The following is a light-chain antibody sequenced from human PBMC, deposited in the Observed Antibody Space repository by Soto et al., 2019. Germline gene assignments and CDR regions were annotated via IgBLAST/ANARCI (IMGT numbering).Light chain of an antibody. J-gene: IGKJ1*01. Sequence: DIVMTQSPDSLAVSLGERATINCKSSQNVLYSSNNENYLAWYQQKPGQPPKLLIYWASTRESGVPDRFSGSGSGTEFTLTISSLQAEDVAVYYCQQYYNTPWTFGQGTKVEIK. CDR1: QNVLYSSNNENY. CDR2: WAS. CDR3: QQYYNTPWT. V-gene: IGKV4-1*01.